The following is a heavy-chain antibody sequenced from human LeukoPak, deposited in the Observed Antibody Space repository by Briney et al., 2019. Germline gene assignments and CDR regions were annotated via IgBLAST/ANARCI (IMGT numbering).Heavy chain of an antibody. V-gene: IGHV3-21*06. Sequence: GGSLRLSCSASGFSFTSYAMNWVRQAPGKGLEWVSSITPGSSYIDYADSVRGRFSVARDNAKNSLYLEMNSLRAEDTAVYYCARVEATTARSYYYYYMDVWGKGTTVTVSS. CDR1: GFSFTSYA. J-gene: IGHJ6*03. CDR3: ARVEATTARSYYYYYMDV. D-gene: IGHD1-1*01. CDR2: ITPGSSYI.